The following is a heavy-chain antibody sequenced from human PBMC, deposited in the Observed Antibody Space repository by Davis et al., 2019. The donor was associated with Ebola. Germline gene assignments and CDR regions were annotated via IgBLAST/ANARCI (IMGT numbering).Heavy chain of an antibody. CDR3: ARVKANYYNMSGLQYVDAFDF. CDR2: IRSSGTTI. J-gene: IGHJ3*01. D-gene: IGHD3-10*01. Sequence: PGGSLRLSCAASGFTFSSYDMNWVRQAPGKGLEWVSYIRSSGTTIYYADSVKGRFTISRDNIKNSVFLEMNSLRVDDTAVYYCARVKANYYNMSGLQYVDAFDFWGQETTVTVSS. V-gene: IGHV3-48*03. CDR1: GFTFSSYD.